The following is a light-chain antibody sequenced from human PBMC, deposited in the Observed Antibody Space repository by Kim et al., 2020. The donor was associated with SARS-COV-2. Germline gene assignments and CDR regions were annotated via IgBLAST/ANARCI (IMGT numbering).Light chain of an antibody. CDR2: DAS. V-gene: IGKV3-11*01. Sequence: PGERATLPCRASRSVSSSLAGYQQKPGQAPRRLIYDASNRATGIPARFSGSGSGTDFTLTISSLEPEDFAVYYCQQRSNLITFGQGTRLEIK. CDR1: RSVSSS. J-gene: IGKJ5*01. CDR3: QQRSNLIT.